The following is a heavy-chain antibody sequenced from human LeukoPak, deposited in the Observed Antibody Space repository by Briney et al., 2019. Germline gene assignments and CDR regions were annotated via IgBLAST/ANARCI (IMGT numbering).Heavy chain of an antibody. Sequence: ASVKVSCKASGYTFTNYYMHWVRQAPGQGLEWMGIINPSGGTTSYAQKFQGRVTMNRDTSTSTVYMELSSLRSEDTAVYYCARDLNWFDPWGQGTLVTVSS. CDR2: INPSGGTT. V-gene: IGHV1-46*01. J-gene: IGHJ5*02. CDR1: GYTFTNYY. CDR3: ARDLNWFDP.